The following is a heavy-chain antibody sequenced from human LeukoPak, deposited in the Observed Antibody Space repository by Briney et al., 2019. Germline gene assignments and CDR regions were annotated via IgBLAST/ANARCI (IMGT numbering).Heavy chain of an antibody. D-gene: IGHD2-2*01. CDR3: AKVGGSCSSTSCHAYFDY. J-gene: IGHJ4*02. V-gene: IGHV3-23*01. Sequence: GGSLRLSCAASRFTFSGYAMTWVRQAPGKGLEWVSAITDSGGSAYYAASVKGRFTISRDNSKNTLYLQMNNLRGEDTAVYYCAKVGGSCSSTSCHAYFDYWGQGTLVTVSS. CDR1: RFTFSGYA. CDR2: ITDSGGSA.